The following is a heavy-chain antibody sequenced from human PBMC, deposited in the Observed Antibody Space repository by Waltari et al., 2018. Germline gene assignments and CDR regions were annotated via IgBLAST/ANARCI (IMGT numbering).Heavy chain of an antibody. V-gene: IGHV3-23*01. Sequence: DVQLLESGGDSVQSGGSLRLSCVASGFTFENYAMNLVRQAPGKGLQWVAAMSASGSTTYYADSVKGRFTISRDTSKSTLFLQMNNLRVEDTALYYCAKDLDGKFYYGYYNMDVWGQGTTVTVSS. D-gene: IGHD3-22*01. CDR3: AKDLDGKFYYGYYNMDV. CDR1: GFTFENYA. CDR2: MSASGSTT. J-gene: IGHJ6*02.